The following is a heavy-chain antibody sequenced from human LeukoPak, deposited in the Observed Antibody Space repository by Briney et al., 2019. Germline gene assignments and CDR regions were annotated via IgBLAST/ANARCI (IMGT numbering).Heavy chain of an antibody. Sequence: GGSLRLSCVGSGFTFSNYALTWVRQTPGRGLEWLSAITDSGIRTDYADSGKGRFTISRDNSKNTLYLQMNSLRAEDTAVYYCARDDAPGGGYLDFWGQGILVTVSS. CDR1: GFTFSNYA. CDR2: ITDSGIRT. J-gene: IGHJ4*02. CDR3: ARDDAPGGGYLDF. D-gene: IGHD3-10*01. V-gene: IGHV3-23*01.